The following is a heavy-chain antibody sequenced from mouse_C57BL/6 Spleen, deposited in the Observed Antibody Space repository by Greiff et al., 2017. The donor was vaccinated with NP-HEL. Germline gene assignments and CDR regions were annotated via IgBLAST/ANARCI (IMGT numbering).Heavy chain of an antibody. Sequence: QVQLQQSGAELVRPGTSVKVSCKASGYAFTNYLIEWVKQRPGQGLEWIGVINPGSGGTNYNEKFKGKATLTADKSSSTAYMQLSSLTSEDSAVYFCARRTMTHYYAMDYWGQGTSVTVSS. CDR3: ARRTMTHYYAMDY. D-gene: IGHD2-4*01. CDR1: GYAFTNYL. V-gene: IGHV1-54*01. CDR2: INPGSGGT. J-gene: IGHJ4*01.